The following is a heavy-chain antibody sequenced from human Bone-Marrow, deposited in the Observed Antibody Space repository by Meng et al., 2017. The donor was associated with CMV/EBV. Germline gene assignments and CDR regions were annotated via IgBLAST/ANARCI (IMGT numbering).Heavy chain of an antibody. CDR1: GFTFSSYG. Sequence: GESLKISCAASGFTFSSYGMHWVRQAPGKGLEWVSAISGSGGSTYYADSVKGRFTISRDNSKNTLYLQMNSLRAEDTAVYYCAKPGPTKLVSWLPDYWGQGTLVTVSS. CDR2: ISGSGGST. J-gene: IGHJ4*02. D-gene: IGHD1-26*01. V-gene: IGHV3-23*01. CDR3: AKPGPTKLVSWLPDY.